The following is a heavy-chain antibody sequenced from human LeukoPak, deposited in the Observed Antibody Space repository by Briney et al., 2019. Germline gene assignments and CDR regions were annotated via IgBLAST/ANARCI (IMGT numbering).Heavy chain of an antibody. CDR2: IYSGGST. V-gene: IGHV3-66*02. CDR1: GFTVSSNY. D-gene: IGHD2-8*01. J-gene: IGHJ4*02. Sequence: GGSLRLSCAASGFTVSSNYMSWVRQAPGKGLEWVSVIYSGGSTYYADSVKGRFTISRDNSKNTLYLQMDSLGAEDTAVYYCARVAPPRYCTNGVCYPPDYWGQGTLVTVSS. CDR3: ARVAPPRYCTNGVCYPPDY.